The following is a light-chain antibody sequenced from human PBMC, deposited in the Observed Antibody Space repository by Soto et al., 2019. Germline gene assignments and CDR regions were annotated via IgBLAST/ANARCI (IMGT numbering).Light chain of an antibody. CDR2: DVS. Sequence: QSALTQPASVSGSPGQSITISCTGTSSDVGGYNYVSWYQQHPGKAPKVMIYDVSNRPSWVSNRFSGSKSGNTASLSISGLQAEDEADYYCSSYTSRSTYVFGTGTKVTVL. CDR3: SSYTSRSTYV. V-gene: IGLV2-14*01. J-gene: IGLJ1*01. CDR1: SSDVGGYNY.